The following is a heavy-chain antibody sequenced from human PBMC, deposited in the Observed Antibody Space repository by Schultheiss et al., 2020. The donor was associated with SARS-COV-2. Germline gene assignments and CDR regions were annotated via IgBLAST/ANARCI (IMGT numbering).Heavy chain of an antibody. CDR3: ATRAHIVVVPAAYYYYGMDV. V-gene: IGHV1-69*13. J-gene: IGHJ6*02. Sequence: SVKVSCKASGGTFSSYAISWVRQAPGQGLEWMGGIIPIFGTANYAQKFQGRVTITADESTSTAYMELSSLRSEDTAVYYCATRAHIVVVPAAYYYYGMDVWGQGTTVTVSS. CDR1: GGTFSSYA. D-gene: IGHD2-2*01. CDR2: IIPIFGTA.